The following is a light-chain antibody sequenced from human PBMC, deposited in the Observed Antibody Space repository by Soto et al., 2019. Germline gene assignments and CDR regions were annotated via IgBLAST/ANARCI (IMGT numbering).Light chain of an antibody. Sequence: DIPMTPAPSSVSSFFGGRVTVTFRASQGFSSWLAWYQQKPGKAPTLLIYAASSLHSGVPSRFSGSGSGTDFTLTISSLQPEDSATYYCQQANSFSWTFGQGTKVDIK. J-gene: IGKJ1*01. CDR1: QGFSSW. CDR3: QQANSFSWT. CDR2: AAS. V-gene: IGKV1-12*01.